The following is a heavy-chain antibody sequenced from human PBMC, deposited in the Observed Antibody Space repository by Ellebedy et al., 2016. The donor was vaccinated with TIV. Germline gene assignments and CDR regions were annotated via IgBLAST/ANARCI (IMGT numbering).Heavy chain of an antibody. J-gene: IGHJ5*02. CDR3: ARGRFLWGGRFDP. CDR1: GGSISSGGYY. D-gene: IGHD3-3*01. CDR2: IYYSGST. V-gene: IGHV4-31*03. Sequence: SETLSLTXTVSGGSISSGGYYWSWIRQHPGKGLEWIGYIYYSGSTYYNPSLKSRVTISVDTSKNQFSLKLSSVTAADTAVYYCARGRFLWGGRFDPWGQGTLVTVSS.